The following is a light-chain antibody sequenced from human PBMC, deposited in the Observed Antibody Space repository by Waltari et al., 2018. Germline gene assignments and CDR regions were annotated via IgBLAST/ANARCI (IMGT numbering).Light chain of an antibody. Sequence: QPALTQPPSASGSPGQSVTISCTGTNSDVGGYNYFPWYQQHPGDAPKLMIYEVTKRPSGVPDRFSGSKSDNTASLTVSGLQAEDEADYYCSSFSGSNNYNVVFGGGTKLTVL. J-gene: IGLJ2*01. CDR2: EVT. V-gene: IGLV2-8*01. CDR3: SSFSGSNNYNVV. CDR1: NSDVGGYNY.